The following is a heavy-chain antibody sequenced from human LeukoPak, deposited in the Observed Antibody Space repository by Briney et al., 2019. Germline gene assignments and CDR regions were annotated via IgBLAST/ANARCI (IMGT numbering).Heavy chain of an antibody. CDR3: ASQYSGSYVDPDY. Sequence: GGSLRLSCAASGFTFSSYSMNWVRQAPGKGLEWVPSISSSSSYIYYADSVKGRFTISRDNAKNSLYLQMNSLRAEDTAVYYCASQYSGSYVDPDYWGQGTLVTVSS. J-gene: IGHJ4*02. CDR1: GFTFSSYS. CDR2: ISSSSSYI. D-gene: IGHD1-26*01. V-gene: IGHV3-21*01.